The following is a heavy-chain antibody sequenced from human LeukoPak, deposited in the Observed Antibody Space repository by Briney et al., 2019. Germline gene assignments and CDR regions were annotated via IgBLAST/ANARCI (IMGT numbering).Heavy chain of an antibody. CDR3: VRDQDAEAGPQYRPFDY. D-gene: IGHD4-11*01. CDR1: GFIFGPYW. CDR2: INKDGSEI. V-gene: IGHV3-7*01. Sequence: GGSLRLSCAASGFIFGPYWMSWVRQAPGKGLEWVANINKDGSEIHFVDSVKGRFTISRDNAKKSLFLEMNGLRVEDTAVYYCVRDQDAEAGPQYRPFDYWGQGTLVTVSS. J-gene: IGHJ4*02.